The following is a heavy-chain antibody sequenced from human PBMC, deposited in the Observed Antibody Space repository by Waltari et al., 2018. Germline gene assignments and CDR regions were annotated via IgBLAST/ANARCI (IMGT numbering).Heavy chain of an antibody. CDR2: IVVGSGNT. CDR1: GFTFTSSA. V-gene: IGHV1-58*01. CDR3: AAEGAMVQGVKWGYFDY. Sequence: QMQLVQSGPEVKKPGTSVKVSCKASGFTFTSSAVQWVRHARGQRLEWIGWIVVGSGNTNYAQKFQERVTITRDMSTSTAYMELSSLRSEDTAVYYCAAEGAMVQGVKWGYFDYWGQGTLVTVSS. J-gene: IGHJ4*02. D-gene: IGHD3-10*01.